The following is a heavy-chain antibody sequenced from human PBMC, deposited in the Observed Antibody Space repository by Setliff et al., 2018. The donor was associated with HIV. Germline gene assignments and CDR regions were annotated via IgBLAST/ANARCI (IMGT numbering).Heavy chain of an antibody. CDR2: INPSSGST. J-gene: IGHJ5*02. CDR3: AREDQTAGGFDP. V-gene: IGHV1-2*02. Sequence: ASVKVSCKASGYMFTSYGIGWVRQAPGQGLEWMGIINPSSGSTTYAQKFQGRVTMTRDTSISTAYMELSRLRSDDTAVYYCAREDQTAGGFDPWGQGTLVTVSS. CDR1: GYMFTSYG. D-gene: IGHD6-25*01.